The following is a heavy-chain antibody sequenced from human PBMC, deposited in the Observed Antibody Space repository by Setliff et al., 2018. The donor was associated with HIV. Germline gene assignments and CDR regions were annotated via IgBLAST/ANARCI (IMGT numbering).Heavy chain of an antibody. J-gene: IGHJ3*02. V-gene: IGHV4-39*01. CDR2: IYYSGNT. CDR1: DGSISSCSYY. D-gene: IGHD3-3*01. CDR3: ARQSGYTRGWDIFGLVAGSFDI. Sequence: SETLSLTCNVSDGSISSCSYYWAWIRQPPGKGLEWIGTIYYSGNTYYRPSLKSRVTVSIDTSKNQFSLRLNSVTAADTAVYYCARQSGYTRGWDIFGLVAGSFDIWGQGTMVTVSS.